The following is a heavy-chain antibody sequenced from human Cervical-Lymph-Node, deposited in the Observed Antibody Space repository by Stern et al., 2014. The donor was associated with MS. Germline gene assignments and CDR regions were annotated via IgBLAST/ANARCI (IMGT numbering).Heavy chain of an antibody. D-gene: IGHD5-24*01. CDR3: AKYAETFDS. J-gene: IGHJ4*02. Sequence: EQLVESGGGVVQPGRSLRLSCSASGFTFKSYTMQWVRQPPGKGLELVAVVTYNGTNKYYADSVKGRFTISRDNSKNILFLQMNSLRPEDSAVYYCAKYAETFDSWGQGTLVIVSS. CDR2: VTYNGTNK. CDR1: GFTFKSYT. V-gene: IGHV3-30-3*02.